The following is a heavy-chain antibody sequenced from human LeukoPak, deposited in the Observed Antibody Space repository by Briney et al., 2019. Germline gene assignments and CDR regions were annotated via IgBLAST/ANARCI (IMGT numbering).Heavy chain of an antibody. CDR3: ARNVAAAAVGFDP. Sequence: SQTLSLTCAISGDSISSNSAAWNWITQSPSRGLEWLGRTYYRSKWYNDYVVSVKSRITINPDTSKNQFSLHLSSVTPEDTAVYYCARNVAAAAVGFDPWGQGKLVTVSS. V-gene: IGHV6-1*01. CDR2: TYYRSKWYN. D-gene: IGHD6-13*01. CDR1: GDSISSNSAA. J-gene: IGHJ5*02.